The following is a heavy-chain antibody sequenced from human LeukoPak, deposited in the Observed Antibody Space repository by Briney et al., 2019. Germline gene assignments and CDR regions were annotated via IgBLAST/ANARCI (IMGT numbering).Heavy chain of an antibody. Sequence: GGSLRLSCAAFGFTFSSSAMHWVRQAPGKGLEWVALISYDGSNTYYADSVKGRFTISRDNSKNTLYLQMNSLRAEDTAVYYCAKDSVLCGSTSCYTSDYWGQGTLVTVSS. CDR1: GFTFSSSA. D-gene: IGHD2-2*02. J-gene: IGHJ4*02. CDR2: ISYDGSNT. CDR3: AKDSVLCGSTSCYTSDY. V-gene: IGHV3-30*04.